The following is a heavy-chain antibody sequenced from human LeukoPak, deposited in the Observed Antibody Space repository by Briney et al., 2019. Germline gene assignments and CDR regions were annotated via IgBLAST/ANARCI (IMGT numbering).Heavy chain of an antibody. V-gene: IGHV5-51*01. CDR3: ARAGYSSRWFLDY. Sequence: GGSLQISFRGSGYRFTSYSIGWVRPMPGKGLEWMGIIYPGDSDTRYSPSFQGQVTISADKSISTAYLQWSSLKAWDTAMYYCARAGYSSRWFLDYWGQGTLVTVSS. CDR2: IYPGDSDT. D-gene: IGHD6-13*01. CDR1: GYRFTSYS. J-gene: IGHJ4*02.